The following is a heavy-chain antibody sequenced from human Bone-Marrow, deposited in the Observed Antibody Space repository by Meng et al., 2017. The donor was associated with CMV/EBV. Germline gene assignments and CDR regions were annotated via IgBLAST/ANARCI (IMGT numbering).Heavy chain of an antibody. CDR2: IVPLSGKV. J-gene: IGHJ4*02. Sequence: SVKVSCKASGGTLRSYAVSWVRQAPGQGLEWMGGIVPLSGKVKYVQKFQGRVTITTDESTRTSYMELSSLTSDDTAGYYCASSPVFLVPAATVDWGQGTLVTVSS. D-gene: IGHD2-2*01. V-gene: IGHV1-69*05. CDR1: GGTLRSYA. CDR3: ASSPVFLVPAATVD.